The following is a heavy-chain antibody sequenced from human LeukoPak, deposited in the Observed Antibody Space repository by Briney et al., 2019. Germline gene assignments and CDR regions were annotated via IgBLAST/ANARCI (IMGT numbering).Heavy chain of an antibody. Sequence: SETLSLTCTVSGGSISSYYWSWIRQAPGKGLEWIGYIYHSGSTNYNPSLKSRVTISVDTSKNQFSLKLSSVTAADTAVYYCARWLGYCGGDCYSSFDYWGQGTLVTVSS. D-gene: IGHD2-21*02. CDR2: IYHSGST. CDR3: ARWLGYCGGDCYSSFDY. V-gene: IGHV4-59*01. J-gene: IGHJ4*02. CDR1: GGSISSYY.